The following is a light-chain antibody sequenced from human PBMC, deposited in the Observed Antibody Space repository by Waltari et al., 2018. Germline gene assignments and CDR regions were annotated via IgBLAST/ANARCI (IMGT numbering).Light chain of an antibody. J-gene: IGKJ4*01. CDR2: GAS. CDR3: QQYGSSPLT. Sequence: EIVLTQSPGTLSLSPGERATLSCRASQSVSNSYLACYQQKLGQAPRLLIYGASSRATGIPDRFSGSGSGTDFTLTISRLEPEDFAVYYCQQYGSSPLTFGGGTKVEIK. V-gene: IGKV3-20*01. CDR1: QSVSNSY.